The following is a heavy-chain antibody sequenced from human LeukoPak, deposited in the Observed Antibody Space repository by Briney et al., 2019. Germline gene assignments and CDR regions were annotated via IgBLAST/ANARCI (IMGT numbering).Heavy chain of an antibody. CDR3: AREFEGGGGYFDY. Sequence: PSETLSLTCAVSGGSISSGGYSWSWIRQPPGKGLEWIGYIYHSGSTYYNPSLKSRVTISVDRSKNQFSLKLSSVTAADTAVYYCAREFEGGGGYFDYWGQGTLVTVSS. V-gene: IGHV4-30-2*01. CDR1: GGSISSGGYS. D-gene: IGHD3-16*01. J-gene: IGHJ4*02. CDR2: IYHSGST.